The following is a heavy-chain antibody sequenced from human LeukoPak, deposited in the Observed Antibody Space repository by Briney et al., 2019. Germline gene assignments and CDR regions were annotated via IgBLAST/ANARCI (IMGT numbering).Heavy chain of an antibody. Sequence: GGSLRPSCAVSGITLSNYGMSWVRQAPGKGLEWVAGISDSGGSTNYADSVKGRFTISRDNPKNTLYLQMNSLRAEDTAVYFCAKRGVVIRVILVGFHKEAYYFDSWGQGALVTVSS. CDR1: GITLSNYG. D-gene: IGHD3-22*01. CDR2: ISDSGGST. CDR3: AKRGVVIRVILVGFHKEAYYFDS. J-gene: IGHJ4*02. V-gene: IGHV3-23*01.